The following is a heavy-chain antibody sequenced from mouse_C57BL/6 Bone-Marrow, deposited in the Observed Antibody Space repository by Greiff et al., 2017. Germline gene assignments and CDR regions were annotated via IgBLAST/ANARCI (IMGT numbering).Heavy chain of an antibody. CDR2: IDPETGGT. J-gene: IGHJ2*01. CDR3: TREGFDY. V-gene: IGHV1-15*01. Sequence: VHLVESGAELVRPGASVTLSCKASGYTFTDYEMHWVKQTPVHGLEWIGAIDPETGGTAYNQKFKGKAILTADTSSSTAYMELRSLTSEDSAVYYCTREGFDYWGQGTTLTVSS. CDR1: GYTFTDYE.